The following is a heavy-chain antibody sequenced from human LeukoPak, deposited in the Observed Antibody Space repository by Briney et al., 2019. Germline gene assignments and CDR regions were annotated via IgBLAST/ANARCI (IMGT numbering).Heavy chain of an antibody. D-gene: IGHD3-10*01. CDR3: AREMGLKLWFGELLLQRYFDY. V-gene: IGHV1-2*02. CDR2: INPNSGGT. J-gene: IGHJ4*02. CDR1: GYXFTGYY. Sequence: ASVKVSCKASGYXFTGYYIHWVRQAPGQGLEWMGWINPNSGGTNYAQKFQGRVTMTRDTSISTAYMELSRLRSDDTAVYYCAREMGLKLWFGELLLQRYFDYWGQGTLVTVSS.